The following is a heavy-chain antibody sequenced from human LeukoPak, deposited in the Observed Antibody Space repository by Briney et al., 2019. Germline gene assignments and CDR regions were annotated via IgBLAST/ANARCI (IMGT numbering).Heavy chain of an antibody. CDR3: AKPPPGYSSPLDV. J-gene: IGHJ6*02. CDR2: ISGSGDGT. Sequence: QTGGSLRLSCAASGFTFSSYAMSWVRQAPGKGLEWFSSISGSGDGTYYADSVKGRITISRDNSKNTLYLQMNTLGAEDTAVYYCAKPPPGYSSPLDVWGQGTTVTVSS. CDR1: GFTFSSYA. V-gene: IGHV3-23*01. D-gene: IGHD6-13*01.